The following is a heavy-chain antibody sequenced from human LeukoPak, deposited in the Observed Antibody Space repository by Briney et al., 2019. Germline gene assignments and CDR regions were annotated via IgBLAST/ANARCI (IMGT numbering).Heavy chain of an antibody. Sequence: ASVKVSCKASGYTFTGYYMRWVRQAPGQGLEWMGWINPNSGGTNYAQKFQGRVTMTRDTSISTAYMELSRLRSDDTAVYYCARGWYSSGWFDYWGQGTLVTVSS. CDR3: ARGWYSSGWFDY. CDR1: GYTFTGYY. J-gene: IGHJ4*02. D-gene: IGHD6-19*01. CDR2: INPNSGGT. V-gene: IGHV1-2*02.